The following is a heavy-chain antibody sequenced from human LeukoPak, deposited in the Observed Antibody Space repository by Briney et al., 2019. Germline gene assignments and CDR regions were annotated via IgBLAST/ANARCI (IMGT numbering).Heavy chain of an antibody. CDR3: ARVMGGSSSWEIYYYYYYGMDV. V-gene: IGHV1-18*01. CDR2: ISAYNGNT. D-gene: IGHD6-13*01. Sequence: ASVKVSCKASGYTFTSYGISWVRQAPGQGLEWMGWISAYNGNTNYAQKLQGRVTMTTDTSTSTAYMELGSLRSDDTAVYYCARVMGGSSSWEIYYYYYYGMDVWGQGTTVTVSS. CDR1: GYTFTSYG. J-gene: IGHJ6*02.